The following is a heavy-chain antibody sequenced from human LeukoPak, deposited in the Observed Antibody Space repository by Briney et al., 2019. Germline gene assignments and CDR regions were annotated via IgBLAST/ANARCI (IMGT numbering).Heavy chain of an antibody. V-gene: IGHV1-2*02. CDR1: GYTFTDYY. CDR3: ARGPLYGSGTY. Sequence: ASVKVSCKASGYTFTDYYVHWVRQAPGQRLEWMGWINPNSGGTKYAQKFQGNITMTRDTSISTAYMELSRLRSDDTAVYYCARGPLYGSGTYWGQGTLVTVSS. J-gene: IGHJ4*02. D-gene: IGHD3-10*01. CDR2: INPNSGGT.